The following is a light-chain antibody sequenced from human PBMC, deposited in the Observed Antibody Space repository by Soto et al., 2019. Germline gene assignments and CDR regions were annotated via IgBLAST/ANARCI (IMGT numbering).Light chain of an antibody. CDR3: QQYNNWPPFT. J-gene: IGKJ5*01. CDR1: QSVGSN. V-gene: IGKV3D-15*01. Sequence: EIVMTQSPATLSVSPGERVTLSCRASQSVGSNLAWYQQKPGQAPRVLIYDASTRATVIPPRFSGSGSGTEFTLTISSLQSEDFAVYYCQQYNNWPPFTFGQGTRLEIK. CDR2: DAS.